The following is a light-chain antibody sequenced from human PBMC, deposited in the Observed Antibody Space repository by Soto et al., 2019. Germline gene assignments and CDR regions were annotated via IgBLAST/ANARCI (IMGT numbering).Light chain of an antibody. CDR2: GAS. Sequence: ENVLTLSPGTLSLSPGERATLSCRASQSVSSSDLAWYQQKPGQAPRLLIYGASSRATGIPDRFSGSGSGTDFTLTISRLEPEDFAVYYCQQYGSLPWPFGQGTKVDIK. J-gene: IGKJ1*01. CDR1: QSVSSSD. V-gene: IGKV3-20*01. CDR3: QQYGSLPWP.